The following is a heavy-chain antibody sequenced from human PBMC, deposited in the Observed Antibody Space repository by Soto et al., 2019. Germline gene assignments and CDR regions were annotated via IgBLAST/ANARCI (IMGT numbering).Heavy chain of an antibody. J-gene: IGHJ6*02. D-gene: IGHD5-12*01. CDR3: ARARWLQLRYYYGMDV. CDR1: GYTFTSYG. V-gene: IGHV1-18*04. Sequence: ASVKVSCKASGYTFTSYGISWVRQAPGQGLEWMGWISAYNGSTNYAQKLQGRVTMTTDTSTSTAYMELRSLRSDDTAVYYCARARWLQLRYYYGMDVWGQGTTVTVSS. CDR2: ISAYNGST.